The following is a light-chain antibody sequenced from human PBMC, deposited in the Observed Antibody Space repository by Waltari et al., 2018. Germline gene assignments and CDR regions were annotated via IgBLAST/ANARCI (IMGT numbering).Light chain of an antibody. CDR1: SSDVGCYNY. CDR2: DVS. CDR3: SSYTSSSTPV. J-gene: IGLJ2*01. V-gene: IGLV2-14*01. Sequence: QSALTQPASVSGSPGQSITISCTGTSSDVGCYNYGPWYQQHPGKAPKLMIYDVSNRPSGVSNRFSGSKSGNTASLTISGLQAEDEADYYCSSYTSSSTPVFGGGTKLTVL.